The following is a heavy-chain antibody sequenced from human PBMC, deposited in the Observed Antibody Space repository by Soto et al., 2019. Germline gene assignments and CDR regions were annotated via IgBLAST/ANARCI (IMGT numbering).Heavy chain of an antibody. V-gene: IGHV3-66*01. CDR1: GFTVSSNY. D-gene: IGHD3-3*01. Sequence: PGGSLRLSCAASGFTVSSNYMSWVRQAPGKGLEWVSVIYSGGSTYYADSVKGRFTISRDNSKNTLYLQMNSLRAEDTAVYYCARWTPYDFWGGYPYYFDYWGQGTLVTVSS. CDR3: ARWTPYDFWGGYPYYFDY. J-gene: IGHJ4*02. CDR2: IYSGGST.